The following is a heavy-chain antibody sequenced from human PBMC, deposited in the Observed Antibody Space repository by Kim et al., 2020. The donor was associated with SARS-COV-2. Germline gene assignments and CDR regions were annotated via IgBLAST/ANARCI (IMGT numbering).Heavy chain of an antibody. CDR1: GFTFSNYD. V-gene: IGHV3-13*01. D-gene: IGHD3-22*01. CDR3: ARVYDTSGYYP. J-gene: IGHJ4*02. Sequence: GGSLRLSCAASGFTFSNYDMHWVRQATGKGLEWVSAIGSAGDTYYPGSVKGRFTISRDNTNNFLYLQMNSLRVGDTAVYYCARVYDTSGYYPWGQGTLVT. CDR2: IGSAGDT.